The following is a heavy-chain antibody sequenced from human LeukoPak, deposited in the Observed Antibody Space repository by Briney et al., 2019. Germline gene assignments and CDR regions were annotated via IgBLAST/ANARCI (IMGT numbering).Heavy chain of an antibody. Sequence: ASVKVSCKASGYTFTGYYMYWVRQAPGQGLEWMGWINPNSGGTNYAQKFQGRVTMTRDTSISTAYMELSRLRSDDTAVYYCARGGVVRIAAAGMAYYGMDVWGQGTTVTVSS. CDR3: ARGGVVRIAAAGMAYYGMDV. CDR1: GYTFTGYY. CDR2: INPNSGGT. J-gene: IGHJ6*02. D-gene: IGHD6-13*01. V-gene: IGHV1-2*02.